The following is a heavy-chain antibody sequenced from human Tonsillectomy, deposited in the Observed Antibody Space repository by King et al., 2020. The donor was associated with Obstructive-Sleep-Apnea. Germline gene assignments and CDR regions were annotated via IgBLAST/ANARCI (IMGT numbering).Heavy chain of an antibody. CDR1: GFTFSSYG. Sequence: MQLVQSGGGVVQPGGSLRLSCAASGFTFSSYGMHWVRQAPGKGLEWVAFIRYDGSNKYYADSGKGRFTISRDNSKNTLYLQMNSLRAEDTAVYYCAKDHWCRAGPMIGHRQKNAAFDIWGQGTMVTVSS. J-gene: IGHJ3*02. CDR3: AKDHWCRAGPMIGHRQKNAAFDI. D-gene: IGHD2-8*01. CDR2: IRYDGSNK. V-gene: IGHV3-30*02.